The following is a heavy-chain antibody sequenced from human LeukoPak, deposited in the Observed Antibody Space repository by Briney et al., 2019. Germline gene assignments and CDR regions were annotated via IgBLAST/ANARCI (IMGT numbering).Heavy chain of an antibody. CDR2: IIGRGSSA. Sequence: GGSLRLSCAASGFTFSAYAMNWVRQAPGKGLEWVSSIIGRGSSAFYADSVKGRFTISRDNSKNTLYLQMNSLTAADTAVYYCAKPSGNVVAVPMDVWGQGTTVIVSS. CDR1: GFTFSAYA. CDR3: AKPSGNVVAVPMDV. J-gene: IGHJ6*02. V-gene: IGHV3-23*01. D-gene: IGHD2-21*01.